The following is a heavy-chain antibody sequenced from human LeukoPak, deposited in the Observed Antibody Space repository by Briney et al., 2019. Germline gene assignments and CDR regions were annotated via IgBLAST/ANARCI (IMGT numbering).Heavy chain of an antibody. CDR2: IYHSGST. CDR3: ASFYGDYAAGAFDI. D-gene: IGHD4-17*01. CDR1: GGSISSSNW. Sequence: PSGTLSLTCAVSGGSISSSNWWSWVRQPPGKGLEWIGEIYHSGSTYYNPSLKSRVTISVDRSKNQFSLKLSSVTAADTAVYYCASFYGDYAAGAFDIWGQGTMVTVSS. J-gene: IGHJ3*02. V-gene: IGHV4-4*02.